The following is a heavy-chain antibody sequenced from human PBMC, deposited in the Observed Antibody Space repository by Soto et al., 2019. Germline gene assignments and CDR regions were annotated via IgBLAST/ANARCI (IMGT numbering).Heavy chain of an antibody. CDR3: ANDCCGEAFFDY. CDR2: VSIGSDNL. D-gene: IGHD3-10*01. V-gene: IGHV3-23*01. Sequence: EVQLLESGGGLVQPGGSLRLSCEASGFTFTNYGMSWLRQAPGKGLEWLATVSIGSDNLHYADSVKGRFTISRDNSRNTLYLQMNRQRAGDTAVYYCANDCCGEAFFDYCGRGTLVTVSS. CDR1: GFTFTNYG. J-gene: IGHJ4*02.